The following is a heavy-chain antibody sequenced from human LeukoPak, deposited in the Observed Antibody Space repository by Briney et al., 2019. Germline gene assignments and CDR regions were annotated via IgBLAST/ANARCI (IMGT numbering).Heavy chain of an antibody. Sequence: PSETLSLTCTVSGGSISSYYWSWLRQPPGKGLEWIGYIYYSGSTNYNPSLKSRVTISVDTSKNQFSLKLSSVTAADTAVYYCARDPTTDYGNWFDPWGQGTLVTVSS. CDR3: ARDPTTDYGNWFDP. J-gene: IGHJ5*02. CDR2: IYYSGST. D-gene: IGHD4-17*01. CDR1: GGSISSYY. V-gene: IGHV4-59*01.